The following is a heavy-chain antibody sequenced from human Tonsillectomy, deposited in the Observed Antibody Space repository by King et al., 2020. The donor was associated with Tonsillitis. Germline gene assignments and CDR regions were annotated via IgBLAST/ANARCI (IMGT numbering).Heavy chain of an antibody. CDR1: GFTXXSYA. V-gene: IGHV3-30*04. D-gene: IGHD3-22*01. J-gene: IGHJ4*02. CDR2: XXXGXXXK. CDR3: ARDQSPGDSTGYLNN. Sequence: VQLVESGGGXVQXGRSLRLSXAXSGFTXXSYAXHXVRXAPGKGXXWXXXXXXGXXXKXXADSVXGRFTISRDXXKNTVYLQLXGXRXEDTAVYYCARDQSPGDSTGYLNNWGQGTLVTVSS.